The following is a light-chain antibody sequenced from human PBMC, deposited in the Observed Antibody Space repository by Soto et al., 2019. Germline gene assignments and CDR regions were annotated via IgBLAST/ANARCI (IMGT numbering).Light chain of an antibody. V-gene: IGLV1-40*01. CDR1: SSNIGADYD. J-gene: IGLJ1*01. CDR2: GNN. Sequence: QSVLTQPPSVSGAPGQRVTISCTGSSSNIGADYDVHWYQQRPGTAPKLLIFGNNNRPSGVPDRFSGSKSGTSASLALTGLQAEDQADYYCQSYASTLSARYVFGTGTKGTVL. CDR3: QSYASTLSARYV.